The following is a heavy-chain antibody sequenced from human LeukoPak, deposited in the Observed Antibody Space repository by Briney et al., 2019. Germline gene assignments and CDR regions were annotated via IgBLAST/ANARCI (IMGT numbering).Heavy chain of an antibody. CDR2: ISAYNGNT. V-gene: IGHV1-18*01. CDR1: GYTFTSYG. D-gene: IGHD2/OR15-2a*01. J-gene: IGHJ6*03. CDR3: AGVFLASYYYYYYMDV. Sequence: ASVKVSCKASGYTFTSYGISWVRQAPGQGLEWMGWISAYNGNTNYAQKLQGRVTMTTDTSTSTAYMELSSLRSDDTAVYYCAGVFLASYYYYYYMDVWGKGTTVTVSS.